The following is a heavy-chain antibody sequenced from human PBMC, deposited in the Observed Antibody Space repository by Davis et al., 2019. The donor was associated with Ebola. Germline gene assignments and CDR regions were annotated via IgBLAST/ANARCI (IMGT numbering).Heavy chain of an antibody. V-gene: IGHV3-74*01. D-gene: IGHD3-3*01. CDR3: ARDPPYYDFWSGYYLF. Sequence: GESLKISCAASGFTFSSYWMHWVRQAPGKGLVWVSRINSDGSSTNYADSVKGRFTISRDNAKNTLYLQMNSLRAEDTAVYYCARDPPYYDFWSGYYLFWGQGTLVTVSS. CDR2: INSDGSST. CDR1: GFTFSSYW. J-gene: IGHJ4*02.